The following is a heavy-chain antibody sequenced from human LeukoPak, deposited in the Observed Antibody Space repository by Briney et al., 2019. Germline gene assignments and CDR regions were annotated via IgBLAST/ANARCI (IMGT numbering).Heavy chain of an antibody. V-gene: IGHV2-70*11. Sequence: SGPALVKPTQTLTLTRTFSGFSLSTSGVCVSWIRQPPGKALEWLARIDWDDDKYYSTSLKTRLTISKDTSKNQVVLIMTNMDPMDTATYYCARIYSSGWSNDYWGQGTLVTVSS. CDR2: IDWDDDK. CDR3: ARIYSSGWSNDY. D-gene: IGHD6-19*01. CDR1: GFSLSTSGVC. J-gene: IGHJ4*02.